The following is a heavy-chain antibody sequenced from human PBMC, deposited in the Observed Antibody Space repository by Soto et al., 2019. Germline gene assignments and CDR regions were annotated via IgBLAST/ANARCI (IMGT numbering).Heavy chain of an antibody. CDR1: GYSFTSYW. J-gene: IGHJ5*02. CDR3: ARIPSYCGGDCYLRWWFDP. D-gene: IGHD2-21*02. CDR2: IYPGGSDT. Sequence: GESLKISCKGSGYSFTSYWIGWVRQIPGKGLEWMGIIYPGGSDTRYSPSFQGQVTISADKSISTAYLQWSSLKASDTAMYYCARIPSYCGGDCYLRWWFDPWGQGTLVTVSS. V-gene: IGHV5-51*01.